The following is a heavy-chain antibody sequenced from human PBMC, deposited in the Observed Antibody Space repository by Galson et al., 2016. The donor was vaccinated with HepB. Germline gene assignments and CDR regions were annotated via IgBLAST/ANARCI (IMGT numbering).Heavy chain of an antibody. J-gene: IGHJ4*02. Sequence: LRLSCAASGFTFNSYGMSWVRQAPGKGLEWVSSISGGGGSTDYAGSVKGRLTISRDNSKNTLYLHLNSLRAEDMAVYFCVKGLYGSGSSGDYWGQGTLVTVSS. CDR3: VKGLYGSGSSGDY. V-gene: IGHV3-23*01. CDR2: ISGGGGST. D-gene: IGHD3-10*01. CDR1: GFTFNSYG.